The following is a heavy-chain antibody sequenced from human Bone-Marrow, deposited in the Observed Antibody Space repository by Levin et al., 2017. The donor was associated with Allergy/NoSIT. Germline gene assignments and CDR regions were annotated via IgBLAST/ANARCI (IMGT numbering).Heavy chain of an antibody. CDR3: ASSSPDVDTATTGAYYDYGMDV. CDR1: GGSISSYY. D-gene: IGHD5-18*01. J-gene: IGHJ6*02. V-gene: IGHV4-59*01. Sequence: GSLRLSCTVSGGSISSYYWSWIRQPPGKGLEWIGYIYYSGSTNYNPSLKSRVTISVDTSKNQFSLKLSSVNAADTTVYYCASSSPDVDTATTGAYYDYGMDVWGQGTTVTVSS. CDR2: IYYSGST.